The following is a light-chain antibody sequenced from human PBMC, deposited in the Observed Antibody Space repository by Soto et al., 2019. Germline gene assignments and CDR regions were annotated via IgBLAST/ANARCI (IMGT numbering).Light chain of an antibody. Sequence: QSVLTQPPSVSAAPGQKVTISCSGTSSNIGSDYVSWYQKVPGTAPKLLIYENDKRPSGISDRFSGSKSGTSATLGITGLQTGDEGDHYCATWDTSLSGFWVFGGGTKLTVL. V-gene: IGLV1-51*01. J-gene: IGLJ3*02. CDR2: END. CDR3: ATWDTSLSGFWV. CDR1: SSNIGSDY.